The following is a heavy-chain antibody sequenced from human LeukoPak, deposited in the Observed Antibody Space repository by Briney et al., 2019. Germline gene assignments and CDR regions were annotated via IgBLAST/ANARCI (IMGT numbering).Heavy chain of an antibody. CDR1: GFTFSSYG. CDR3: AKDFKRWSYDRRGIRNWFDP. Sequence: GGSLRLSCAASGFTFSSYGMSWVRQAPGKGLEWVSAISGSGGSTYYADSVKGRFTISRDNSKNTLYLQMNSLRAEDTAVYYCAKDFKRWSYDRRGIRNWFDPWGQGTLVTVSS. V-gene: IGHV3-23*01. J-gene: IGHJ5*02. D-gene: IGHD1-26*01. CDR2: ISGSGGST.